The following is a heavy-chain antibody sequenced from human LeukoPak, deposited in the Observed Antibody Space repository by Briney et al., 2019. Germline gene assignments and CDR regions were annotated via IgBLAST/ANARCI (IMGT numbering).Heavy chain of an antibody. CDR1: GFTFSSYW. J-gene: IGHJ4*02. V-gene: IGHV3-7*01. D-gene: IGHD2-2*01. CDR2: IKQDGSEK. CDR3: AKDPTKSNIVVVPAAYYFDY. Sequence: GGSLRLSCAASGFTFSSYWMSWVRQAPGKGLEWVANIKQDGSEKYYVDSVKGRFTISRDNSKNTLYLQMNSLRAEDTAVYYCAKDPTKSNIVVVPAAYYFDYWGQGTLVTVSS.